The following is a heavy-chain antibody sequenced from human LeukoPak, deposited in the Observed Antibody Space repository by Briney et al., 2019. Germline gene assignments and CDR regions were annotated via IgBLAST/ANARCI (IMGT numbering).Heavy chain of an antibody. V-gene: IGHV1-69*13. J-gene: IGHJ4*02. CDR3: ASGRDGYNYYFDY. Sequence: VKVSCKASGGTFSSYAISWVRQAPGQGLEWMGGIIPIFGTANYAQKFQGRVTITADESTSTAYMELSSLRSEDTAVYYCASGRDGYNYYFDYWGQGTLVTVSS. CDR2: IIPIFGTA. D-gene: IGHD5-24*01. CDR1: GGTFSSYA.